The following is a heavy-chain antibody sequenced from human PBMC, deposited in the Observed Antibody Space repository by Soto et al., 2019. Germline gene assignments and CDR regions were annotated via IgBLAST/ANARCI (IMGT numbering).Heavy chain of an antibody. J-gene: IGHJ5*02. Sequence: EVQLVESGGGLVQPGGSLKLSCAASGFIFSGSAMHWVRQTSGKGLEWVGRIRSKANSYATAYAASVKGRFTISRDDSKNTAYLQMNSLKTEDTAVYYCTRHLTTSGSCSWGQGTLVTVSS. CDR1: GFIFSGSA. CDR3: TRHLTTSGSCS. D-gene: IGHD1-26*01. V-gene: IGHV3-73*01. CDR2: IRSKANSYAT.